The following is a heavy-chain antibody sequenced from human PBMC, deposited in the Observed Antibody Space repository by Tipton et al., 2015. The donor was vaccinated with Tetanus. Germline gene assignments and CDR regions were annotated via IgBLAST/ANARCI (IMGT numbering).Heavy chain of an antibody. CDR3: ARRGDYVFYYESSGYLWGAAFDI. V-gene: IGHV4-30-4*01. J-gene: IGHJ3*02. Sequence: TLSLTCTVSGDSLSNGDYYWSWIRQPPGKGLESIGYIYYSGSTYYNPSLKSRVTISVDTSKNQFSLRLSSVTAADTAVYYCARRGDYVFYYESSGYLWGAAFDIWGQGTMVSVSA. CDR2: IYYSGST. CDR1: GDSLSNGDYY. D-gene: IGHD3-22*01.